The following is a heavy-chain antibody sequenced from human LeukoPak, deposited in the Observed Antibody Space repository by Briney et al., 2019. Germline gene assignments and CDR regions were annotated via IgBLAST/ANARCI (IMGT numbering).Heavy chain of an antibody. J-gene: IGHJ4*02. CDR2: IYTTGSTDST. CDR1: GGSISSSY. CDR3: AGFGAGSYY. Sequence: PSETLSLTCTVSGGSISSSYCSWIRQPAGKGLEWIGRIYTTGSTDSTDFNPSLKSRVTMSVDTSKNQFSLRLGSVTAADTAVYYCAGFGAGSYYWGQGTLVTVSS. D-gene: IGHD3-10*01. V-gene: IGHV4-4*07.